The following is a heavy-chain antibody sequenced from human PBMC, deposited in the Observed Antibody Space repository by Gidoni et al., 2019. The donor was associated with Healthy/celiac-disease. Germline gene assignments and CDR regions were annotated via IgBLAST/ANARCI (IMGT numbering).Heavy chain of an antibody. V-gene: IGHV2-26*01. CDR3: ARERHDPIYDFWSGYYSRYEYYFDY. Sequence: QVTLKESGPVLVKPTETLTLTCTVSGFSLSNARMGVSWIRQPPGKALEWLAHIFSNDEKSYSTSLKSRLTISKDTSKSQVVLTMTNMDPVDTATYYCARERHDPIYDFWSGYYSRYEYYFDYWGQGTLVTVSS. J-gene: IGHJ4*02. CDR2: IFSNDEK. D-gene: IGHD3-3*01. CDR1: GFSLSNARMG.